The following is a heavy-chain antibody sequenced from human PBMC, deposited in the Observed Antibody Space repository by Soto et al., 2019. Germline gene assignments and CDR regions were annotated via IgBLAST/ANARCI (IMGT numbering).Heavy chain of an antibody. Sequence: GSLRLSCSGSGFSFSSYALHWVRQAPGKRLEFVSISRAFGGGTDYADSVRGRFTISRDNSKNTLYLQMHSLTPADTAVYFCVKDDYGDSRTFASWGRGTLVTVS. V-gene: IGHV3-64D*06. CDR1: GFSFSSYA. D-gene: IGHD4-17*01. CDR3: VKDDYGDSRTFAS. J-gene: IGHJ4*02. CDR2: SRAFGGGT.